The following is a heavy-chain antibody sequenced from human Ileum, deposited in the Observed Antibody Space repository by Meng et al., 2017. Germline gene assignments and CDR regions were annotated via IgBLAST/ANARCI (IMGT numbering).Heavy chain of an antibody. J-gene: IGHJ5*02. Sequence: QVTLVVSGGGLGKAGWSLRLSCAAAGFTFSDYYMTWIRQPPGQGLEWLASVSPTSGSLYFADSVKGRFSISRDNAKNSVSLQMTRLRVEDTAVYYCARDHGSLNWLDPWGQGTLVTVSS. V-gene: IGHV3-11*04. CDR3: ARDHGSLNWLDP. CDR2: VSPTSGSL. CDR1: GFTFSDYY. D-gene: IGHD6-25*01.